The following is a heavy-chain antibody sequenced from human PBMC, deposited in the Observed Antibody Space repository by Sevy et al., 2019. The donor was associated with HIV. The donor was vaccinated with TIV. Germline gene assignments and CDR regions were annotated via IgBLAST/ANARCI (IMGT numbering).Heavy chain of an antibody. CDR2: ISYDGSNK. J-gene: IGHJ4*02. D-gene: IGHD4-17*01. V-gene: IGHV3-30*18. CDR1: GFTFSSYG. Sequence: EGSLRLSCAASGFTFSSYGMHWVRQAPGKGLEWVAVISYDGSNKYYADSVKGRFTISRDNSKNTLYLQMNSLRAEDTAVYYCAKVGGAYGDSYYFDYWGQGTLVTVSS. CDR3: AKVGGAYGDSYYFDY.